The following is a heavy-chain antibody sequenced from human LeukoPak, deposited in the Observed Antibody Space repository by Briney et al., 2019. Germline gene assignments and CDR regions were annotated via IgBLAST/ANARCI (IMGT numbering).Heavy chain of an antibody. V-gene: IGHV3-9*01. CDR2: ISWNSGSI. J-gene: IGHJ2*01. CDR3: EKDGGYNVDIVATIGWYFDL. CDR1: GFTFGDYA. Sequence: GGSLRLSCAASGFTFGDYAMRWVRQAPGKGLEWVSGISWNSGSIGYADSVKGRFTISRDNAKNSLYLQMNTARADDTAFYYCEKDGGYNVDIVATIGWYFDLWGRGTLVTVSS. D-gene: IGHD5-12*01.